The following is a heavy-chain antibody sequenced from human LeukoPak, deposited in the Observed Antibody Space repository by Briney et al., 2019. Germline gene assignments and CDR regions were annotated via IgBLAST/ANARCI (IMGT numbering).Heavy chain of an antibody. J-gene: IGHJ5*02. Sequence: ASVKVSCKASGYTFTGHYMHWVRQAPGQGLEWMGWINPNSGGTNYAQKFQGRVTMTRDMSTSTVYMELSSLRSEDTAVYYCARVVKAVAGTFLSWFDPWGQGTLVTVSS. D-gene: IGHD6-19*01. CDR1: GYTFTGHY. CDR3: ARVVKAVAGTFLSWFDP. V-gene: IGHV1-2*02. CDR2: INPNSGGT.